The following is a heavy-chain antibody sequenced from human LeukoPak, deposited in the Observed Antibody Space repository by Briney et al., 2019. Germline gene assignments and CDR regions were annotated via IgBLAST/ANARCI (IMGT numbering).Heavy chain of an antibody. Sequence: SETLSLTCTVSGGSISSSSYYWGWIRQPPGKGLEWIGSIYYSGSTYYNPSLKSRVTISLDTSKNQFSLKLSSVTAADTAVYYCARVRYRLAETYIDYWGQGTLVTVSS. V-gene: IGHV4-39*07. J-gene: IGHJ4*02. CDR2: IYYSGST. CDR3: ARVRYRLAETYIDY. D-gene: IGHD3-16*01. CDR1: GGSISSSSYY.